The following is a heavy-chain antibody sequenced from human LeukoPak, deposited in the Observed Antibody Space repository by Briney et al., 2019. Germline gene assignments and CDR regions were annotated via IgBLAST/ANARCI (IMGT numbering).Heavy chain of an antibody. Sequence: VQPGRSLTLSCAACGFTLGSYAMHGVRQAPGRGVERVADISYEGRNKYYAVCEKGRFTIPRENHKNTVYVKMNRLRAEDTAVYYCARDVSSGYYDSSGPLDYWGQGTLFTVSS. CDR2: ISYEGRNK. J-gene: IGHJ4*02. D-gene: IGHD3-22*01. CDR3: ARDVSSGYYDSSGPLDY. V-gene: IGHV3-30*04. CDR1: GFTLGSYA.